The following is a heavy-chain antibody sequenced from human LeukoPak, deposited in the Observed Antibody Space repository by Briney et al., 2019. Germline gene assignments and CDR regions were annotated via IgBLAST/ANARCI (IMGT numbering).Heavy chain of an antibody. V-gene: IGHV3-7*03. CDR2: IRQGGSAK. D-gene: IGHD3-3*01. CDR1: GFTSSNYW. Sequence: GGSLRLSCAASGFTSSNYWMSWVRQISGRGLEWVANIRQGGSAKYYVDSVKGRFTISRDNAKDSLYLQMNSLRAEDTAVYYCARGFLDSWGQGTLVTVSS. J-gene: IGHJ4*02. CDR3: ARGFLDS.